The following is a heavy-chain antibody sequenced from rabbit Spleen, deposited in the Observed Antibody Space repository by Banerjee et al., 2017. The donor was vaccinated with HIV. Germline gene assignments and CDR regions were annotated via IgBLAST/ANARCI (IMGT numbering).Heavy chain of an antibody. CDR1: GFTLSSYY. J-gene: IGHJ4*01. V-gene: IGHV1S7*01. CDR3: ARGSAATTSYYRMNYFNL. CDR2: IDPIFGIT. Sequence: QLEESAGGLVQPGGSLKLSCKASGFTLSSYYMNWVRQVPGKGLEWIGYIDPIFGITYYANWVNGRFSISRENAQNTVFLQMTSLTAADTAAYFCARGSAATTSYYRMNYFNLWGPGTLVTVS. D-gene: IGHD8-1*01.